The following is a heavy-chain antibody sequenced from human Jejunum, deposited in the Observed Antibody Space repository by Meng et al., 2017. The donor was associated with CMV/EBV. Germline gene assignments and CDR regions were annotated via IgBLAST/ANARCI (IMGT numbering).Heavy chain of an antibody. D-gene: IGHD3/OR15-3a*01. Sequence: TGSGATVNRGSTYWTWIRKSQGKGLEWIGYIYDSGSTKYSPSHKSRVTISADRAKNQFSLNLTSVTAADTALYYCAYRLDFWTGFNYWGQGTLVTVSS. CDR1: GATVNRGSTY. CDR2: IYDSGST. V-gene: IGHV4-61*01. CDR3: AYRLDFWTGFNY. J-gene: IGHJ4*02.